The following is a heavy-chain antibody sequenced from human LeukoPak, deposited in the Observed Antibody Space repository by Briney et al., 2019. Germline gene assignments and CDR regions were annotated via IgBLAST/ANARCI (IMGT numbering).Heavy chain of an antibody. CDR1: GFTFSSYA. CDR3: ARDYVPYYDILTGYCPDY. J-gene: IGHJ4*02. Sequence: GGSLRLSCAASGFTFSSYAMHWVRQAPGKGLEWVAVISYDGSNKYYADSVKGRFTNSRDNSKNTLYLQMKSLRAEDTAVYYCARDYVPYYDILTGYCPDYXXQGTLVTVSS. V-gene: IGHV3-30-3*01. D-gene: IGHD3-9*01. CDR2: ISYDGSNK.